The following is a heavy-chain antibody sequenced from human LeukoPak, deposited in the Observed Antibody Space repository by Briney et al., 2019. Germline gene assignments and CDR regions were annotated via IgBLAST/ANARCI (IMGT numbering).Heavy chain of an antibody. CDR3: ARANDNYYDSSGFDY. D-gene: IGHD3-22*01. J-gene: IGHJ4*02. CDR2: IYYSGTT. CDR1: GGSISSYY. V-gene: IGHV4-59*12. Sequence: PSETLSLTCTVSGGSISSYYWSWLRQPPGKGLEWIGFIYYSGTTHYKSSLKNRVTISVDTSRNQFSLKLSSVTAADTAVYYCARANDNYYDSSGFDYWGQGTLVTVSS.